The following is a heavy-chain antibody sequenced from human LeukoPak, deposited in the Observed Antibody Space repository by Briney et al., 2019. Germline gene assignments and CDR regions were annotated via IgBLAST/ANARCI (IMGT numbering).Heavy chain of an antibody. CDR3: ARMSYYYDRSGYYYFDY. CDR2: IYHTGST. D-gene: IGHD3-22*01. CDR1: GGSITSYY. Sequence: SETLSLTCTVSGGSITSYYWSWIRQPPGKGLEWTGYIYHTGSTNYNPSLKSRVTILVDTSKNQFSLKLSSVTAADTAVYYCARMSYYYDRSGYYYFDYWGQGTLVTVSS. J-gene: IGHJ4*02. V-gene: IGHV4-59*01.